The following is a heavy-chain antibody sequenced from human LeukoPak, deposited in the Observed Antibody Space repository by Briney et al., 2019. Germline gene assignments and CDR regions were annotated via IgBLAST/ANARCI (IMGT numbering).Heavy chain of an antibody. J-gene: IGHJ4*02. V-gene: IGHV3-53*01. Sequence: GGSLRLSCAASGFSVSNNYMNWVRQAPGKGLEWVSVIYSGGSTYYADSVKGRFTISRDNSENTLYLQMNSLRAEDTAVYYCARDSRGSSGSLDYWGQGTLVTVSS. D-gene: IGHD1-26*01. CDR2: IYSGGST. CDR1: GFSVSNNY. CDR3: ARDSRGSSGSLDY.